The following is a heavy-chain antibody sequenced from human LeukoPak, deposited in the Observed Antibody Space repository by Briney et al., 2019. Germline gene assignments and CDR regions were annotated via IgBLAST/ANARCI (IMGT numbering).Heavy chain of an antibody. CDR2: IYYSGST. J-gene: IGHJ3*02. CDR3: ARAGGYFAWSYFGGGPHDAFDI. V-gene: IGHV4-59*01. CDR1: GGSISSYY. Sequence: PSETLSLTCTVSGGSISSYYWSWIRQPPGKGLEWIGYIYYSGSTNYNPSLKSRVTISVDTSKNQFSLKLSSVTAADTAVYYCARAGGYFAWSYFGGGPHDAFDIWGQGTMVTVSS. D-gene: IGHD3-9*01.